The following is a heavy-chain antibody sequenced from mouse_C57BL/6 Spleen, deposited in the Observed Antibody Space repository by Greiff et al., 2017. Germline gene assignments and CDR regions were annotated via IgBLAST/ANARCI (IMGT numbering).Heavy chain of an antibody. CDR2: IDPSASYT. D-gene: IGHD4-1*01. J-gene: IGHJ2*01. CDR1: GYTFTSYW. Sequence: QVQLQQPGAELVRPGTSVKLSCKASGYTFTSYWMHWVKQRPGQGLEWIGVIDPSASYTNYNQKFKGKATLTVDTSSSTAYMQLRSLTSEDSAVYYCARSFGTGYYFDYWGQGTTLTVAS. V-gene: IGHV1-59*01. CDR3: ARSFGTGYYFDY.